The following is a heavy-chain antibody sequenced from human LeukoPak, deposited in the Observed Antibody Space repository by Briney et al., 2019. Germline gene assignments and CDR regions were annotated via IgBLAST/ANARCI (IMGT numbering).Heavy chain of an antibody. Sequence: ASVKVSCKASGYTFTSYGISWVRQAPGQGLEWLGWISAYNGNTNYAQKLQGRVTMTTDTSTSTAYMELSRLRSDDTAVYYCARDLEGYCSGGSCYAHYYYYYYGMDVWGQGTTVTVSS. CDR2: ISAYNGNT. D-gene: IGHD2-15*01. CDR1: GYTFTSYG. CDR3: ARDLEGYCSGGSCYAHYYYYYYGMDV. V-gene: IGHV1-18*01. J-gene: IGHJ6*02.